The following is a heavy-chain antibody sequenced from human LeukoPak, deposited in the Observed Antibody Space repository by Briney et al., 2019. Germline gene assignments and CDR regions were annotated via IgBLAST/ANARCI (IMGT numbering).Heavy chain of an antibody. V-gene: IGHV3-23*01. D-gene: IGHD3-10*01. J-gene: IGHJ6*02. Sequence: GGSLRLSCAASGFTFSSYAMSWARQAPGKGLEWVSAISGSGGSTYYADSVKGRFTISRDNSKNTLYLQMNSLRAEDTAVYYCATGGYGSGSYYHYYYGMDVWGQGTTVTVSS. CDR2: ISGSGGST. CDR1: GFTFSSYA. CDR3: ATGGYGSGSYYHYYYGMDV.